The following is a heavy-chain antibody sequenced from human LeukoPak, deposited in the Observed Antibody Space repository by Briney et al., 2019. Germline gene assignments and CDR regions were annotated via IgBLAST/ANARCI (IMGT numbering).Heavy chain of an antibody. CDR3: ARDPLLTGYYWPYYFDY. Sequence: GASVKVSCKASIYTFTGFYIHWVRHAPGHGLERMGWINPNTGDTNYAQTFQGRVSMTRDPSITTAYMELSRLRSDDTAIYYCARDPLLTGYYWPYYFDYWGQGTLVTVSS. CDR1: IYTFTGFY. V-gene: IGHV1-2*02. J-gene: IGHJ4*02. CDR2: INPNTGDT. D-gene: IGHD3-9*01.